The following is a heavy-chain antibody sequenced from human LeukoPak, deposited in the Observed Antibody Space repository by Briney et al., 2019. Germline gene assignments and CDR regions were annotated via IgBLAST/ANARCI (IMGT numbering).Heavy chain of an antibody. CDR3: ARERYDSSGYYHYTFDY. J-gene: IGHJ4*02. D-gene: IGHD3-22*01. Sequence: ASVKVSCKASGYTFTGYYMHWVRQAPGQGLEWMGRINPNSGGTNYAQKFQGRVTMTRDTSISTAYMELSRLRSDDTAVYYCARERYDSSGYYHYTFDYWGQGTLVTVSS. CDR2: INPNSGGT. CDR1: GYTFTGYY. V-gene: IGHV1-2*06.